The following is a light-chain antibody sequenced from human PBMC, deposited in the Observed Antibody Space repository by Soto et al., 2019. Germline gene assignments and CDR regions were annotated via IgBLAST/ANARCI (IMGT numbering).Light chain of an antibody. Sequence: DIVMTQSPLSLPVTPGEPASISCRSSQSLLHSNGYNYLDWYLQKPGQSPQLLIYLGSNRASGVPDRFSGSGSGTYFTLKISRVEAEDVGVYYCMQALQTPLTFGPGTKVDI. CDR1: QSLLHSNGYNY. J-gene: IGKJ3*01. CDR2: LGS. V-gene: IGKV2-28*01. CDR3: MQALQTPLT.